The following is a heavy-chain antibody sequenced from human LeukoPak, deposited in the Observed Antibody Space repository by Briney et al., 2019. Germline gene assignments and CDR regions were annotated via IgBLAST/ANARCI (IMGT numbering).Heavy chain of an antibody. CDR1: GGSISNYY. J-gene: IGHJ4*02. D-gene: IGHD3-3*01. V-gene: IGHV4-59*01. CDR2: IYYSGST. CDR3: ARVYYDFWSGYWGYFDY. Sequence: PSETLSLTCTVSGGSISNYYWSWIRQPPGKGLEWIGYIYYSGSTNYNPSLKSRVTISVDTSKNQFSLKLSSVTAADTAVYYCARVYYDFWSGYWGYFDYWGQGTLVTVSS.